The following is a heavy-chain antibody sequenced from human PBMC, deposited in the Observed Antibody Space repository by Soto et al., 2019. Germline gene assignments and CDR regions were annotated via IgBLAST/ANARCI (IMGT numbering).Heavy chain of an antibody. CDR3: ARVMGGEVRYYYFGMDV. Sequence: GGSLRLSCVASGFTFNSYGMFWVRQAPGKGLEWVSVISYDGGDKYYADSVKGRFTISRDRSANTLYLQMNSLRAEDTGVYYCARVMGGEVRYYYFGMDVSGQGTTVTVSS. J-gene: IGHJ6*02. CDR1: GFTFNSYG. V-gene: IGHV3-30*03. CDR2: ISYDGGDK. D-gene: IGHD3-16*01.